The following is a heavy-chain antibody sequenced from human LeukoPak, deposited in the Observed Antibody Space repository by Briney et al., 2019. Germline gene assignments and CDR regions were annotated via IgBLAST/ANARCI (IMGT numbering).Heavy chain of an antibody. D-gene: IGHD6-13*01. CDR2: LNHSGSN. J-gene: IGHJ3*02. CDR1: GGSFSGYY. V-gene: IGHV4-34*01. Sequence: SETLSLTCAVYGGSFSGYYWSWIPPPPGKGLEWSGELNHSGSNHYNPCLKSRGTISVDTSKNQFSLELSSVPAADTAVYYCARGKKLIAAAGTRGGFDIWGQGTMVTVSS. CDR3: ARGKKLIAAAGTRGGFDI.